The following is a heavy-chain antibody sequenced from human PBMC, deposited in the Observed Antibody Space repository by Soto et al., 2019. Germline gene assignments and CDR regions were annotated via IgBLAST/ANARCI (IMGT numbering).Heavy chain of an antibody. J-gene: IGHJ6*02. CDR3: ARDPDPRPFVLRFLEWPIRSEGMDV. CDR1: GYTFTNFG. CDR2: ISAYNGNT. D-gene: IGHD3-3*01. V-gene: IGHV1-18*01. Sequence: GASVKVSCKASGYTFTNFGISWVRQAPGQGLEWMGWISAYNGNTNYAQRFQGRVTMTTDTSTSTVYMELSSLRSEDTAVYYCARDPDPRPFVLRFLEWPIRSEGMDVWGQGTTVTVSS.